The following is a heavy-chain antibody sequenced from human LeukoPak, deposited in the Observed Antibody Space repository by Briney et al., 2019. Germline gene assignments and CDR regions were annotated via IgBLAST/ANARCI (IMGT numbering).Heavy chain of an antibody. V-gene: IGHV4-34*01. CDR2: INHSGST. CDR1: GGSFSGYY. D-gene: IGHD2-8*01. J-gene: IGHJ4*02. CDR3: ARGYPPVCY. Sequence: SETLSLTCAVYGGSFSGYYWSWIRQPPGKGLEWIGEINHSGSTNYNPSLKSRVTISVDTSKNQFSLKLSSVTAADTAVYYCARGYPPVCYWGQGTLVTVSS.